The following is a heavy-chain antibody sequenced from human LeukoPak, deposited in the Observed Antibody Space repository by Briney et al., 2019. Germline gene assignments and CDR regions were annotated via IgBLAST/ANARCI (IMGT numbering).Heavy chain of an antibody. V-gene: IGHV3-33*01. D-gene: IGHD3-22*01. Sequence: GGSLRLSCAASGFTFRDFGMHWVRQAPGKGLEWVAVIWYDGSNKYYADSVKGRFTISRDNSKNTLYLQMNSLRAEDTAVYYCARDPAHYYDSSGYYPSGYFDYWGQGTLVTVSS. CDR1: GFTFRDFG. CDR2: IWYDGSNK. J-gene: IGHJ4*02. CDR3: ARDPAHYYDSSGYYPSGYFDY.